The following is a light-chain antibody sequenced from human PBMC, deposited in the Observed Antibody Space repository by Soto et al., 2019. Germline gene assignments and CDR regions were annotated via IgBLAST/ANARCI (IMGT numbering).Light chain of an antibody. CDR1: SSDVGGYNY. Sequence: QSVLTQPPSASGSPGQSVTISCTGTSSDVGGYNYVSWFQQHPGKAPKFMIYEVNKRPSGVPDRFSGSKSGNTASLTVSGLQAEDEADYYCRSYAGSNKWVFGGGTKLTVL. CDR2: EVN. J-gene: IGLJ3*02. V-gene: IGLV2-8*01. CDR3: RSYAGSNKWV.